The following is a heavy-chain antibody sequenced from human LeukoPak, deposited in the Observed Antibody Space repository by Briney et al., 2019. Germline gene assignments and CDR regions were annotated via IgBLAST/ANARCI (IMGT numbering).Heavy chain of an antibody. Sequence: ASVKVSCKASNYTFTKYVISWVRQAPGQGLEWMGWISAYNGNTHYAQKLQGRVTMTTDTSTTTAYMELRSLRSDDTAVYYCARDLGLRYGAFYFDYWGQGTLVTVSS. CDR2: ISAYNGNT. V-gene: IGHV1-18*01. D-gene: IGHD3-10*01. CDR3: ARDLGLRYGAFYFDY. J-gene: IGHJ4*02. CDR1: NYTFTKYV.